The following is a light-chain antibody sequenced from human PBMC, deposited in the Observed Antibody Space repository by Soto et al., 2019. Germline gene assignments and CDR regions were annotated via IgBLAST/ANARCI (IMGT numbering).Light chain of an antibody. CDR2: GAS. CDR3: QQYGASPFP. CDR1: QTINYSY. J-gene: IGKJ3*01. Sequence: EIVLTQSPGTLSLSPGERATLSCRASQTINYSYLAWYQQKPGQAPRLLSYGASSRATGIPYRFSGRGSGTDFTLTISRLEPEDFAVYYCQQYGASPFPFGPGTKVDIK. V-gene: IGKV3-20*01.